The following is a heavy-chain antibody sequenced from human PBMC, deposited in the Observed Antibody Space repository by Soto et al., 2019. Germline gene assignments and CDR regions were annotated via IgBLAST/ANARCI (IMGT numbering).Heavy chain of an antibody. CDR3: ARYYGSGSYSHFDY. CDR2: IYTSGST. J-gene: IGHJ4*02. V-gene: IGHV4-4*07. CDR1: GGSISSYY. D-gene: IGHD3-10*01. Sequence: PSETLSLTCTVSGGSISSYYWSWIRQPAGKGLEWIGRIYTSGSTNYNPSLKSRVTMSVDTSKNQFSLKLSSVTAADTAVYYCARYYGSGSYSHFDYWGQGTLVTVPS.